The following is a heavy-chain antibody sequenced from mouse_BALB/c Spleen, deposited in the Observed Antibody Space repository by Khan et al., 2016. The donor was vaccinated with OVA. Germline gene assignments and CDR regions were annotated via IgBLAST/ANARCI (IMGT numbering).Heavy chain of an antibody. V-gene: IGHV9-3-1*01. CDR1: GYTFTNYG. J-gene: IGHJ4*01. Sequence: QIQLVQSGPELKKPGETVKSSCKASGYTFTNYGMNWVKQAPGKGLKWMGWINTYTGEPTYADDFKGRFAFSLETSASTAYLQINNLKNEDTATYFCARMALRFVLDYWGQGTSVTVSS. D-gene: IGHD1-1*01. CDR3: ARMALRFVLDY. CDR2: INTYTGEP.